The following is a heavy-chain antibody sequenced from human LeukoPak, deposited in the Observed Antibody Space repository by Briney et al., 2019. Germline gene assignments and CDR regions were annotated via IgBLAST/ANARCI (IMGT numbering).Heavy chain of an antibody. CDR1: GGSFSGYY. D-gene: IGHD5-18*01. V-gene: IGHV4-34*01. Sequence: PSETLSLTCAVYGGSFSGYYWSWLRQPPGKGLVGIGEINHSGSTNYNPSLKSRVTVSLDTSKNQFSLKLSSVTAADTAVYYGVRIHYYYYYMDVWGKGTTVTISS. CDR2: INHSGST. CDR3: VRIHYYYYYMDV. J-gene: IGHJ6*03.